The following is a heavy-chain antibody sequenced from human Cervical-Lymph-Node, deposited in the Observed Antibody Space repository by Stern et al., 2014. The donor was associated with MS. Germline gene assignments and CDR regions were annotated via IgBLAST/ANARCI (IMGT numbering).Heavy chain of an antibody. Sequence: QLEESGGALVQPGRSLRLSCAASGFTFDDYAMHWVRQPPGKGLEWVSGVGWNGGDIGYADSVKGRFIISRDNAKNSLYLQMNSLRPEDTAFYYCAKSPGAYYFLGMDVWGQGTTVTVSS. J-gene: IGHJ6*02. V-gene: IGHV3-9*01. D-gene: IGHD2-2*01. CDR3: AKSPGAYYFLGMDV. CDR2: VGWNGGDI. CDR1: GFTFDDYA.